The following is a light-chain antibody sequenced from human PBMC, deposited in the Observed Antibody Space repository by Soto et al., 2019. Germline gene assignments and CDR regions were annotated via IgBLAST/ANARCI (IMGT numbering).Light chain of an antibody. CDR1: SSNIGAGYD. J-gene: IGLJ1*01. Sequence: QSVLTQPPSVSGAPGQRVTISCTGSSSNIGAGYDVHWYLQLPGTAPKLLIYGNTNRPSGVPDRFSGSKSGSSASLAITGLQAEDFFDYYCHSHDISLYPSVFGSGT. CDR3: HSHDISLYPSV. CDR2: GNT. V-gene: IGLV1-40*01.